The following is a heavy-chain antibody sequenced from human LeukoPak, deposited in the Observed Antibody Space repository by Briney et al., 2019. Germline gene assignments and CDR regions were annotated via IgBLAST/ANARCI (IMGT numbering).Heavy chain of an antibody. CDR2: INPNTGDT. CDR1: GYTFTGYY. V-gene: IGHV1-2*02. D-gene: IGHD3-10*01. CDR3: SRYYRYFDY. J-gene: IGHJ4*02. Sequence: ASVKVSCKASGYTFTGYYVHWVRQAPGPGLEWMGWINPNTGDTNYEQKFQGRVTMTRDTSINTAYMDLSGLRSDDTAVYYCSRYYRYFDYWGQGTLVTVSS.